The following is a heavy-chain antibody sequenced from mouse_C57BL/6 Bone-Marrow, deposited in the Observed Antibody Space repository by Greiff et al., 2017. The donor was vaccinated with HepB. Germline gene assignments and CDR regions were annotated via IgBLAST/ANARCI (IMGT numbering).Heavy chain of an antibody. J-gene: IGHJ4*01. D-gene: IGHD1-1*01. CDR3: ARDYGSSYDYYAMDY. Sequence: QVQLQQSGPELVRPGASVKISCKAPGYTFTSHWMQWVRQRPGQGLEWIGEIFPGSGSTYYNEKFKGKATLTVDTSSSTAYMQLSSLTSEDSAVYFCARDYGSSYDYYAMDYWGQGTSVTVSS. V-gene: IGHV1-56*01. CDR2: IFPGSGST. CDR1: GYTFTSHW.